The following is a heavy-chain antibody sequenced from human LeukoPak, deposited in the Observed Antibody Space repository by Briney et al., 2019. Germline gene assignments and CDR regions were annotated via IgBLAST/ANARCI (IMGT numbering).Heavy chain of an antibody. Sequence: KTGGSLRLSCAPPLFTFSSYSTNCVRAAPGKGLEWVSSISSSSSYIYYADSVKGRSTISRDNAKNSLYLQMNSLRAEDTAVYYCARDFSVGADGYNRDAFDIWGQGTMVTVSS. V-gene: IGHV3-21*01. J-gene: IGHJ3*02. D-gene: IGHD5-24*01. CDR3: ARDFSVGADGYNRDAFDI. CDR2: ISSSSSYI. CDR1: LFTFSSYS.